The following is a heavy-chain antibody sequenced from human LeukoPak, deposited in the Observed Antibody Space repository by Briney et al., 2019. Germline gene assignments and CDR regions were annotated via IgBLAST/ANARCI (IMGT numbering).Heavy chain of an antibody. CDR3: AREGGLRYCSSTSCPSRWFDP. CDR1: GGSISSGGYY. V-gene: IGHV4-31*03. D-gene: IGHD2-2*01. J-gene: IGHJ5*02. CDR2: IYYSGST. Sequence: SETLSLTCTVSGGSISSGGYYWSWIRQHPGKGLEWIGYIYYSGSTYYNPSLKSRVTISVDRSKNQFSLKLSSVTAADTAVYYCAREGGLRYCSSTSCPSRWFDPWGQGTLVTVSS.